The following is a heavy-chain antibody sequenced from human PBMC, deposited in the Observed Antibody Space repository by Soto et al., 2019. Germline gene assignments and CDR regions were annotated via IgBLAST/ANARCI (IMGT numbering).Heavy chain of an antibody. D-gene: IGHD5-18*01. CDR3: ARIATAMVAYGMDV. J-gene: IGHJ6*02. CDR2: IYYSGST. V-gene: IGHV4-28*01. CDR1: GYSISSSNW. Sequence: QVQLQESGPGLVKPSDTLSLTCAVSGYSISSSNWWGWIRQPPGKGLEWIGYIYYSGSTYYNPSLKSLVTISVDTSKNQFSLKLSSVTAVDTAVYYCARIATAMVAYGMDVWGQGTTVTVSS.